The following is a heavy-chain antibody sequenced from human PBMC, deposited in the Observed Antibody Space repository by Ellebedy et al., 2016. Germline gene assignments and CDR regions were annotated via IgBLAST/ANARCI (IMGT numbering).Heavy chain of an antibody. D-gene: IGHD3-3*01. CDR2: ISYDGSNK. J-gene: IGHJ4*02. V-gene: IGHV3-30-3*01. CDR3: ARDRSIFGVGHDY. Sequence: GESLKISCAASGFTFSSYAMHWVRQAPGKGLEWVAVISYDGSNKYYADSVKGRFTISRDNSKNTLYLQMNSLRAEDTAVYYCARDRSIFGVGHDYWGQGTLVTVS. CDR1: GFTFSSYA.